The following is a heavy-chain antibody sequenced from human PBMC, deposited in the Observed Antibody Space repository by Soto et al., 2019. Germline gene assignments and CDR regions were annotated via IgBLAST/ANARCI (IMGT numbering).Heavy chain of an antibody. CDR1: GFTFSNYW. CDR3: ARDNWNTV. J-gene: IGHJ3*01. V-gene: IGHV3-74*01. Sequence: GGSLRLSCAVSGFTFSNYWMRWVRQAPGKGLVWVSQINGDGSSTFYADSVKGRFTISRDNAENTVFLQMDSLRAEDTAVYYCARDNWNTVWGQGTVVTVSS. D-gene: IGHD1-20*01. CDR2: INGDGSST.